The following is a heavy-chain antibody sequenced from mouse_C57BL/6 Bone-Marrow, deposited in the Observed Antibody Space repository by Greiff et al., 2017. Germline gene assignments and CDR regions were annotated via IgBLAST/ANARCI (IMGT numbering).Heavy chain of an antibody. CDR1: GYTFTSYW. CDR3: AISRRDYGNFEFAY. CDR2: IHPSDSDT. V-gene: IGHV1-74*01. D-gene: IGHD2-1*01. J-gene: IGHJ3*01. Sequence: QVQLQQPGAELVKPGASVKVSCKASGYTFTSYWMHWVKQRPGQGLEWIGRIHPSDSDTNYNQKFKGKATLTVDKSSSTAYMQLSSLTSEDSAVYYCAISRRDYGNFEFAYWGQGTLVTVSA.